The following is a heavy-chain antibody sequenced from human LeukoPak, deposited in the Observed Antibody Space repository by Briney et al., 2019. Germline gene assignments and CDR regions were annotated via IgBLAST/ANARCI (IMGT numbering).Heavy chain of an antibody. Sequence: GGSLRLSCAVSGFIFSSYSINWVRQAPGKGLEWVSSISSSSSYIYYADSVKGRFTVSRDNAKNSLYLQMNSLRAEDTAVYYCARDLFDYMDVWGKGTTVTVSS. CDR2: ISSSSSYI. V-gene: IGHV3-21*01. CDR3: ARDLFDYMDV. D-gene: IGHD2-21*01. CDR1: GFIFSSYS. J-gene: IGHJ6*03.